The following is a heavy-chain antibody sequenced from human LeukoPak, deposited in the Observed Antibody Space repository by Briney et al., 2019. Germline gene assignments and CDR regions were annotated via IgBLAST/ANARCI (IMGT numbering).Heavy chain of an antibody. D-gene: IGHD2-21*02. V-gene: IGHV3-23*01. Sequence: GGSLRLSCAASGFTFSNYAMTWVRQAPGKGLEWVSAIRGSGGSSTYYTDSVKGRFTISRDNSKNTLYLQMSSLRAEDTALYYCAKADCGDDCYPSYYYYAMDVWGQGTTVTVSS. CDR1: GFTFSNYA. J-gene: IGHJ6*02. CDR2: IRGSGGSST. CDR3: AKADCGDDCYPSYYYYAMDV.